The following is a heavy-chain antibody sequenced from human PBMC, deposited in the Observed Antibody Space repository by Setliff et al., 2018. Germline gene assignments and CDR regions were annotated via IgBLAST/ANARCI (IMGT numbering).Heavy chain of an antibody. D-gene: IGHD4-17*01. J-gene: IGHJ4*02. CDR1: GYSISSGHY. CDR3: ARTPGSTVTPLDY. CDR2: ISHSGST. V-gene: IGHV4-38-2*02. Sequence: SETLSLTCTVSGYSISSGHYWGWIRQPPGKGLEWIGSISHSGSTYYNPSLRSRFTISRDNAKNSLYLQINSLRAEDTAVYYCARTPGSTVTPLDYWGQGTLVTVSS.